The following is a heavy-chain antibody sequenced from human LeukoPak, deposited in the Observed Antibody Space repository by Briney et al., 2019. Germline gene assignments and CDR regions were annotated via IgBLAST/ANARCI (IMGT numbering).Heavy chain of an antibody. Sequence: SETLSLTCTVSGGSISSSSYYWGWIRQPPGKGLEWIGSIYYSGSTYYNPSLKSRVTISVDTSKNQFSLKLSSVTAADTAVYYCARRNEVYYDSSGYAYYFDYWGQGTLVNVSS. CDR1: GGSISSSSYY. V-gene: IGHV4-39*01. CDR2: IYYSGST. CDR3: ARRNEVYYDSSGYAYYFDY. D-gene: IGHD3-22*01. J-gene: IGHJ4*02.